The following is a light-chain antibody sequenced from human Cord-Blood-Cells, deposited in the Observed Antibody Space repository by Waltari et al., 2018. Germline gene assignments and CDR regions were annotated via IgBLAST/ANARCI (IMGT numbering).Light chain of an antibody. CDR2: GNS. Sequence: QSVLTQPPSVSGAPGQRVTISCTGSSSNIGAGYDVHWYQQLPGTAPKLLIYGNSNRPSGVPDRFPGSNSGTSASLAITGLQAEDEADYYCQSYDSSLSGYVFGTGTKVTVL. V-gene: IGLV1-40*01. J-gene: IGLJ1*01. CDR3: QSYDSSLSGYV. CDR1: SSNIGAGYD.